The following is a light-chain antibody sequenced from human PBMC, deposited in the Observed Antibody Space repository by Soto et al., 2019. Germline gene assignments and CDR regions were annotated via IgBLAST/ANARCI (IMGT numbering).Light chain of an antibody. V-gene: IGKV3-20*01. J-gene: IGKJ5*01. CDR1: QSVISN. CDR2: GAS. CDR3: QQYGSSPRT. Sequence: EIVLTQSPGTLSLSPGERATLSCRASQSVISNLAWYQQKPGQAPRLLIYGASARATGIPARFSGSGSGTDFTLTISRLEPEDFAVYYCQQYGSSPRTFGQGTRLEIK.